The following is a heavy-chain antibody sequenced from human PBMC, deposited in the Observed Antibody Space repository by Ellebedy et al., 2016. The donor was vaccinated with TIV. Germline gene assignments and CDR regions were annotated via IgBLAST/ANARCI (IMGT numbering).Heavy chain of an antibody. V-gene: IGHV1-2*02. J-gene: IGHJ6*02. D-gene: IGHD4/OR15-4a*01. CDR1: GYVFTAYY. Sequence: ASVKVSCQTSGYVFTAYYIHWVRQAPGQGLAWMGWINHDSGGTNLPQKFQGRVTMTRDTSVNTAYMELTRLQSDDTAVYYCARVLRATSGMDVWGQGTTVIVS. CDR2: INHDSGGT. CDR3: ARVLRATSGMDV.